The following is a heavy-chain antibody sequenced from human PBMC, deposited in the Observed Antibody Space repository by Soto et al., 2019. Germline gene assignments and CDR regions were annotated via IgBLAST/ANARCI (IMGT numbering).Heavy chain of an antibody. J-gene: IGHJ4*02. CDR2: IYYSVST. Sequence: SETLSLTCTVSGGSISSYYWSWIRQPPGKGLEWIGYIYYSVSTNYNPSLKSRVTISVDTYKNQFSLKLSSVTAADTAVYYCERWLQSTDFDYWGQGTPVTLSS. CDR3: ERWLQSTDFDY. CDR1: GGSISSYY. D-gene: IGHD5-12*01. V-gene: IGHV4-59*01.